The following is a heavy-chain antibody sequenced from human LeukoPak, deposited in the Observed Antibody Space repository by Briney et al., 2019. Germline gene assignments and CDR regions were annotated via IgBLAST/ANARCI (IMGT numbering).Heavy chain of an antibody. J-gene: IGHJ4*02. CDR3: ARVGSNYFTDY. Sequence: ASVKVSCKASGGTFSGYAISWVRQAPGQGLEWMGGIIPIFGTANYAQKFQGRVTIITDESTSTAYMELSSLRSEDTAVYYCARVGSNYFTDYWGQGTLVTVSS. CDR2: IIPIFGTA. D-gene: IGHD4-11*01. V-gene: IGHV1-69*05. CDR1: GGTFSGYA.